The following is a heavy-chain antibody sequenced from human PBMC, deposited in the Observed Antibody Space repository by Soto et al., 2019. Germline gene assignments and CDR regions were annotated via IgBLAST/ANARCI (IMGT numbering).Heavy chain of an antibody. V-gene: IGHV4-34*01. J-gene: IGHJ4*02. CDR2: INLSGST. CDR3: ARDKITGLFDY. D-gene: IGHD2-8*02. Sequence: PSETLSLTCAVYGGSFSGYYWTWIRQPPGTGLEWIGEINLSGSTNYNPSLKSRFSISLDTSKNLFSLKLTFLTAADTAVYYCARDKITGLFDYWGQGTLVTVSS. CDR1: GGSFSGYY.